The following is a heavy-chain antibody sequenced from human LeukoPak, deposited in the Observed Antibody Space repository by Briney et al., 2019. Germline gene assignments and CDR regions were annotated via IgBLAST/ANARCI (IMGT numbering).Heavy chain of an antibody. J-gene: IGHJ3*02. V-gene: IGHV3-74*01. CDR3: ARQVIPDNSLDI. CDR1: GFTFSTYW. Sequence: GGSLRLSRAASGFTFSTYWMHWVRLAPGKGLEWVSRLSTDGTTTVYADSVKGRFTISRDNVKNIMYMQLSSLRDEETAVYYCARQVIPDNSLDIWGPGTTVTVSS. CDR2: LSTDGTTT. D-gene: IGHD2-2*01.